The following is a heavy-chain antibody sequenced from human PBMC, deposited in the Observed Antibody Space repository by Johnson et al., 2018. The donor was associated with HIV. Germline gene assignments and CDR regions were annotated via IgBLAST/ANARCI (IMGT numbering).Heavy chain of an antibody. Sequence: QVQLVESGGGVVQPGRSLRLSCAASGFTFSSYAMHWVRQAPGKGLEWVAVISYDGSNKYYADSVKGRFTISRDNSKNTLYLQMNSLRAEDTAVYYCARDRPIAPCDIWGQGTMVTVSS. CDR3: ARDRPIAPCDI. CDR1: GFTFSSYA. CDR2: ISYDGSNK. V-gene: IGHV3-30-3*01. J-gene: IGHJ3*02. D-gene: IGHD3-22*01.